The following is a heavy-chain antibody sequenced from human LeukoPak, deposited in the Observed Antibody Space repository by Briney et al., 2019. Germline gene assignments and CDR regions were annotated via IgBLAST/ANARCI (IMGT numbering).Heavy chain of an antibody. CDR3: ARSATGIGDFDC. Sequence: SETLSLTCSDSGGSIRSSTYSWGWIRQPPGKGLEWLGSFHYSGTTYYNPSLKSRLTMSVDTPKNQFSLKLSSVTAPDTAVYYCARSATGIGDFDCWGQGTLVTVSS. CDR2: FHYSGTT. CDR1: GGSIRSSTYS. D-gene: IGHD6-13*01. V-gene: IGHV4-39*01. J-gene: IGHJ4*02.